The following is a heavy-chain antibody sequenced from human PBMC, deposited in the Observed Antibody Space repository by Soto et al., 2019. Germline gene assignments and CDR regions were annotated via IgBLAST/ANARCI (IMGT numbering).Heavy chain of an antibody. CDR1: GLSISSDNW. D-gene: IGHD6-13*01. CDR3: ARDQGSHPGE. V-gene: IGHV4-4*02. Sequence: QVQLQESGPGLVRPSGTVSLTCAGSGLSISSDNWWSWVRQPPGKGLEWIGEIHHSGSTNYNPSLKSRGTMSVVPSKDLFSLTLNSVTAADTAFYYCARDQGSHPGEWGQGTLVSVSS. CDR2: IHHSGST. J-gene: IGHJ4*02.